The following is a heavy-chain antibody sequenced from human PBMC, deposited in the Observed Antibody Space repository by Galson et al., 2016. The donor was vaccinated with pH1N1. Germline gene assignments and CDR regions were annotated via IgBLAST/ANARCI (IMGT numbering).Heavy chain of an antibody. CDR2: INQDGSVK. D-gene: IGHD2-21*01. Sequence: SLRLSCAASGFSLSSFWMTWVRQAPGKGLEWVANINQDGSVKYYVDSVKGRFTISRDSAKNSPYLQMDSLRAEDTAIYYCARAIAQGDSYWGQGTLVTVSS. V-gene: IGHV3-7*01. CDR3: ARAIAQGDSY. J-gene: IGHJ4*02. CDR1: GFSLSSFW.